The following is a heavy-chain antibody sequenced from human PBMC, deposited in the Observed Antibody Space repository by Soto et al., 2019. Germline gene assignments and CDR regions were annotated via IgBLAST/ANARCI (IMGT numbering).Heavy chain of an antibody. Sequence: ASVKVSCKASGYTFTGYYMHWVRQAPGQGLEWMGWINPNSGGTNYAQKFQGWVTMTRDTSISTAYMELSRLRSDDTAVYYCARRLNYYDSSGYALFDYWGQGTLVTVST. CDR2: INPNSGGT. CDR3: ARRLNYYDSSGYALFDY. D-gene: IGHD3-22*01. V-gene: IGHV1-2*04. CDR1: GYTFTGYY. J-gene: IGHJ4*02.